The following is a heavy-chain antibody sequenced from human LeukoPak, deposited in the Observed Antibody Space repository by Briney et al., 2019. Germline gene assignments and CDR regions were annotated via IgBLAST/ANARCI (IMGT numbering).Heavy chain of an antibody. V-gene: IGHV1-2*02. J-gene: IGHJ5*02. D-gene: IGHD6-13*01. CDR3: ARDRWQQLDWFDP. Sequence: GASVKVSCKASGYTFTGYYMHWVRQAPGQGLGWMGLINPNTGGTNYAQRFQGRVTMTRDTSISTVYMDLRSLRSDDTAVYYCARDRWQQLDWFDPWGQGTLVIVSS. CDR1: GYTFTGYY. CDR2: INPNTGGT.